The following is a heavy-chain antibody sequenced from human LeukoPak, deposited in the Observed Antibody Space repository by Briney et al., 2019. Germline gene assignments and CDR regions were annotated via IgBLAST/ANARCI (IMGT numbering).Heavy chain of an antibody. J-gene: IGHJ6*03. D-gene: IGHD3-22*01. CDR2: IWYDGSNK. Sequence: GGSLRLSCAASGFTFSSYGMHWVRQAPGKGLEWVAVIWYDGSNKYYADSVKGRFTISRDNSTTTLYLQMNSLRAEDTAVYYCARNYDSRLGVGGYMDVWGKGTTVTVSS. CDR3: ARNYDSRLGVGGYMDV. CDR1: GFTFSSYG. V-gene: IGHV3-33*01.